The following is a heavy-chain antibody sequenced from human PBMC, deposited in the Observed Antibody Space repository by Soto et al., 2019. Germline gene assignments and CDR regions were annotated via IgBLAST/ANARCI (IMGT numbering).Heavy chain of an antibody. CDR2: ISAYNGNT. D-gene: IGHD3-3*01. V-gene: IGHV1-18*04. Sequence: ASVMVSCKASGYTFTSYGISWVRQAPGQGLEWMGWISAYNGNTNYAQKLQGRVTMTTDTSTSTAYMELRSLRSDDTAVYYCATLYYDFWSGYYAFDYWGQGTLVTVSS. J-gene: IGHJ4*02. CDR1: GYTFTSYG. CDR3: ATLYYDFWSGYYAFDY.